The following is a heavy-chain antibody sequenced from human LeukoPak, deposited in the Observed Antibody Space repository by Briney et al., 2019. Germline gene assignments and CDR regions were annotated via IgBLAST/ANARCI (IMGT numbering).Heavy chain of an antibody. CDR1: GFTFSSYW. CDR3: ARDVHGLWSDY. CDR2: IRQDGSEK. D-gene: IGHD5-18*01. Sequence: GGSLRLSCAASGFTFSSYWMSWVRQAPGKGLEWVAKIRQDGSEKYYVDSVKGRFTISRDNAKNSLYLQMNSLRAEDTAVYYCARDVHGLWSDYWGQGTLVTVSS. J-gene: IGHJ4*02. V-gene: IGHV3-7*01.